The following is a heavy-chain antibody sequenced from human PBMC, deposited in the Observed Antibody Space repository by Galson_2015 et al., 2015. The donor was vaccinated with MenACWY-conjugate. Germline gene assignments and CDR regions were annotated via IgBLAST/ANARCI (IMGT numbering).Heavy chain of an antibody. D-gene: IGHD6-19*01. V-gene: IGHV4-59*01. CDR3: ARWVAVKMIEY. J-gene: IGHJ4*02. Sequence: VQLQESGPGLVKPSEPLSLTCSVSGASISTDYWSRIRQPPGKGLEGIGYIHYSGSTKYNPSLKTRITMSLDTSENQFSLKLSSVTAADTAVYYCARWVAVKMIEYCGQGTLVTVSS. CDR1: GASISTDY. CDR2: IHYSGST.